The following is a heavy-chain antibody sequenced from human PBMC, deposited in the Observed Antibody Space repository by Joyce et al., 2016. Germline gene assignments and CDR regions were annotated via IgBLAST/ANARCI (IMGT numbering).Heavy chain of an antibody. CDR3: ARDIHYYNSSGYYWGAFDI. CDR1: GYIFTTYG. D-gene: IGHD3-22*01. J-gene: IGHJ3*02. V-gene: IGHV1-18*01. Sequence: QVQLVQSGSEVKKPGASVEVSCKASGYIFTTYGISWGRQAPGQGFEWMGGISAHHGNTKYAQEFQGRVTMTIDTSTSTAYMERESLRSDDTAVYYCARDIHYYNSSGYYWGAFDIWGQGTMVSVSS. CDR2: ISAHHGNT.